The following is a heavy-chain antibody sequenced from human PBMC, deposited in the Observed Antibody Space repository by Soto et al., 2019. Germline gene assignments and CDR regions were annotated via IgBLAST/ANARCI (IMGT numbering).Heavy chain of an antibody. Sequence: GESLKISCKGSGYSFTSYWIGWVRQMPGKGLEWMGIIYPGDSDTRYSPSFQGQVTISADKSISTAYLQWSSLKASDTAMYYCARHVIAVAGTNDAFDIWGQGTMVNVSS. CDR1: GYSFTSYW. J-gene: IGHJ3*02. CDR3: ARHVIAVAGTNDAFDI. V-gene: IGHV5-51*01. CDR2: IYPGDSDT. D-gene: IGHD6-19*01.